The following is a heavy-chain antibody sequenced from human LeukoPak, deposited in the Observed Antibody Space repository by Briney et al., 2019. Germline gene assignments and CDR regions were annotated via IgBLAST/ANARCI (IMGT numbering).Heavy chain of an antibody. Sequence: PGGSLRLSCAASGFTFSSYAMHWVRQAPGKGLEWVSGISWNSGSIGYADSVKGRFTISRDNAKNSLYLQMNSLRAEDTALYYCAKGAYSGTPQTDFDYWGQGTLVTVSS. J-gene: IGHJ4*02. V-gene: IGHV3-9*01. CDR1: GFTFSSYA. D-gene: IGHD1-26*01. CDR2: ISWNSGSI. CDR3: AKGAYSGTPQTDFDY.